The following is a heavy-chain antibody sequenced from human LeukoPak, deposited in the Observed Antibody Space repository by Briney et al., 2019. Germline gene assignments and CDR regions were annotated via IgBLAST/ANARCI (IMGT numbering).Heavy chain of an antibody. CDR1: GGSISSYY. J-gene: IGHJ4*02. V-gene: IGHV4-59*08. Sequence: SETLSLTCTVSGGSISSYYWSWSRQPPGKGLEWIGYIYYSGSTNYNPSLKSRVTISVDTSKNQFSLKLSSVTAADTAVYYCARLTDSSGYYDRTLYYFDYWGQGTLVTVSS. CDR3: ARLTDSSGYYDRTLYYFDY. CDR2: IYYSGST. D-gene: IGHD3-22*01.